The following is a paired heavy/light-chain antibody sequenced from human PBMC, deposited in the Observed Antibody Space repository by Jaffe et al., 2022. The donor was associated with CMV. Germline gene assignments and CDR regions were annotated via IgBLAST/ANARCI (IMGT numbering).Light chain of an antibody. J-gene: IGKJ1*01. CDR3: LQDYNYPQT. V-gene: IGKV1-6*01. Sequence: AIQMTQSPSSLSASVGDRVTITCRASQGIRNDLGWYQQKPGKAPKLLIYAASSLQSGVPSRFSGSGSGTDFTLTISSLQPEDFATYYCLQDYNYPQTFGQGTKVEIK. CDR1: QGIRND. CDR2: AAS.
Heavy chain of an antibody. V-gene: IGHV5-10-1*03. Sequence: EVQLVQSGAEVKKPGESLRISCKGSGYSFTSYWISWVRQMPGKGLEWMGRIDPSDSYTNYSPSFQGHVTISADKSISTAYLQWSSLKASDTAMYYCARRVVVVAGGAFDIWGQGTMVTVSS. J-gene: IGHJ3*02. CDR1: GYSFTSYW. D-gene: IGHD2-15*01. CDR2: IDPSDSYT. CDR3: ARRVVVVAGGAFDI.